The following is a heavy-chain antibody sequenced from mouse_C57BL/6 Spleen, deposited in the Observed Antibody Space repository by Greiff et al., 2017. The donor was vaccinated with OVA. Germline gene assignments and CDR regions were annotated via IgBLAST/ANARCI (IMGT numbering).Heavy chain of an antibody. CDR1: GYTFTDYY. CDR3: AIDGYYSAD. Sequence: EVQLQQSGPELVKPGASVKISCKASGYTFTDYYMNWVKQSPGKSLEWIGDINPNNGGTSYNQKFKGKATLTVDTSSSTAYMELRSLTSEDSAVYYCAIDGYYSADWGQGTLVTVSA. D-gene: IGHD2-3*01. CDR2: INPNNGGT. V-gene: IGHV1-26*01. J-gene: IGHJ3*01.